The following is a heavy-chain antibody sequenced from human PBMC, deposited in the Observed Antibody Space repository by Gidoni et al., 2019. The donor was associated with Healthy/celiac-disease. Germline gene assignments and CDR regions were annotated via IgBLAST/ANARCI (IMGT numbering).Heavy chain of an antibody. CDR2: MNPNSGNT. CDR1: GFTFTSYD. V-gene: IGHV1-8*01. J-gene: IGHJ5*02. D-gene: IGHD3-22*01. Sequence: QVQLVQSGAEVKKPGASVTVSCKASGFTFTSYDSNWVRQATGQRLEWMGWMNPNSGNTGYAQKFQGRVTMTRNTSISTAYMELSSLRSEDTAVYYCVVGWLFPWGQGTLVTVSS. CDR3: VVGWLFP.